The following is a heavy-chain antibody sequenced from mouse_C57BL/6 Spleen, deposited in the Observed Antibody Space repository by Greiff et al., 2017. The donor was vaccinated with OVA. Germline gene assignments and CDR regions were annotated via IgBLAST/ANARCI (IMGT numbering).Heavy chain of an antibody. J-gene: IGHJ2*01. CDR1: GFTFSSYA. CDR2: ISDGGSYT. Sequence: EVMLVESGGGLVKPGGSLKLSCAASGFTFSSYAMSWVRQTPEKRLEWVATISDGGSYTYYPDNVKGRFTISRDNAKNNLYLQMSHLKSEDTAMYYCAREDYYGSTGVYFDYWGQGTTLTVSS. CDR3: AREDYYGSTGVYFDY. D-gene: IGHD1-1*01. V-gene: IGHV5-4*01.